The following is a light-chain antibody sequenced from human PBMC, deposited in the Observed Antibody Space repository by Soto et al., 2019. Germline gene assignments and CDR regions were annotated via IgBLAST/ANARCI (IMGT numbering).Light chain of an antibody. CDR2: DVS. J-gene: IGLJ1*01. CDR3: NSYTSSSTYV. V-gene: IGLV2-14*01. Sequence: QSALTQPASVSGSPGQSITISCTGTSSDVGRYNYVSWYQQHPGKAPKLIIYDVSNRPSGFSNRFSGSKSGNTASLTISGLQAEDEADYYCNSYTSSSTYVFGTGTKVTVL. CDR1: SSDVGRYNY.